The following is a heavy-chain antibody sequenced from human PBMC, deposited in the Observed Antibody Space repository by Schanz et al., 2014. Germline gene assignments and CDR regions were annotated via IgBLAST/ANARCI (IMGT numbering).Heavy chain of an antibody. V-gene: IGHV3-48*04. CDR1: GITFSGYS. CDR3: ARGRVLES. D-gene: IGHD1-1*01. CDR2: ISSSSSTI. Sequence: EVHLVESGGGLVQPGGSLRLSCAASGITFSGYSMNWVRQAPGKGLEWVAYISSSSSTIHYADSVKGRFTISRDNAKNSLFLQMNSLRPEDTAVYYCARGRVLESWGQGTLVTVSS. J-gene: IGHJ5*02.